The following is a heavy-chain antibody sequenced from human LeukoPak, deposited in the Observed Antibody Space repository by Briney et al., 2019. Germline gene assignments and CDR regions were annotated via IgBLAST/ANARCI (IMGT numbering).Heavy chain of an antibody. V-gene: IGHV3-30-3*01. CDR2: IPHDGSSA. J-gene: IGHJ5*01. CDR3: ATGSDFYYDS. CDR1: GFTFTRNC. D-gene: IGHD1-26*01. Sequence: PGGSLSLSCKASGFTFTRNCMHWFRQAPAKGLKWVAAIPHDGSSALYADSVKGRFIISRDNSKNTQYLQMNSLRVEDSAVYYCATGSDFYYDSWGQGILVTVSS.